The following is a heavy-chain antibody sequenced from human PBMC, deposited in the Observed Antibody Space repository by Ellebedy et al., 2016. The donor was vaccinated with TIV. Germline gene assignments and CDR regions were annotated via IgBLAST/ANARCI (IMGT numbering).Heavy chain of an antibody. CDR1: GGSISSSSHY. CDR2: IHYRGST. J-gene: IGHJ3*02. CDR3: ARVKRNCGGDCFPFDM. Sequence: MPSETLSLTCTVSGGSISSSSHYWGWIRQPPGKGLEWIGCIHYRGSTYYNPSLTSRVTILVDTSQSQFSLRLRSVTAADTAVYYCARVKRNCGGDCFPFDMWGQGTMVSVSS. D-gene: IGHD2-21*02. V-gene: IGHV4-39*07.